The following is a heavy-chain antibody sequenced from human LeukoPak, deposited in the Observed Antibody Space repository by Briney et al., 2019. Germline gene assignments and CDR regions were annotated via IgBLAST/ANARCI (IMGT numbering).Heavy chain of an antibody. V-gene: IGHV1-3*01. J-gene: IGHJ4*02. Sequence: GASVKVSCKASGYTFTSYAMHWVRQAPGQRLEWMGWVNAGNGNTKYSQKFQGRVTITRDTSASTAYMELSSLRSEDTAVYYCARGRGLASFSLDYWGQGTLVTVSS. CDR2: VNAGNGNT. D-gene: IGHD3/OR15-3a*01. CDR1: GYTFTSYA. CDR3: ARGRGLASFSLDY.